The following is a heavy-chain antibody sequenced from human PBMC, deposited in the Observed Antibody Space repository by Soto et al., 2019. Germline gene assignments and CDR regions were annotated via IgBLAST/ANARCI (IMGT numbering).Heavy chain of an antibody. CDR2: IYSSGDT. CDR3: AREYRKYDSDIYYFDD. Sequence: SETLSLTCTVSGGSVTSGGYYWSWIRHCPGKGLEWIGYIYSSGDTNYNPSLNSRVTISVDTSKNQFSLKLSSVTAADTAVYYCAREYRKYDSDIYYFDDWGQGTLVTVDS. V-gene: IGHV4-61*08. J-gene: IGHJ4*02. CDR1: GGSVTSGGYY. D-gene: IGHD3-16*01.